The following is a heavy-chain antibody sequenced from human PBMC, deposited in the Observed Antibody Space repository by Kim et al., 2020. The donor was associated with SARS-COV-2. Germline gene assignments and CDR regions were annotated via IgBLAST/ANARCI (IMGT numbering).Heavy chain of an antibody. V-gene: IGHV4-4*07. CDR2: IYTSGST. D-gene: IGHD6-13*01. CDR3: ARDPVIAAAGPYYYYMDV. J-gene: IGHJ6*03. CDR1: GGSISSYY. Sequence: SETLSLTCTVSGGSISSYYWSWIRQPAGKGLEWIGRIYTSGSTNYNPSLKSRVTMSVDTSKNQFSLKLSSVTAADTAVYYCARDPVIAAAGPYYYYMDVWGKGTTVTVSS.